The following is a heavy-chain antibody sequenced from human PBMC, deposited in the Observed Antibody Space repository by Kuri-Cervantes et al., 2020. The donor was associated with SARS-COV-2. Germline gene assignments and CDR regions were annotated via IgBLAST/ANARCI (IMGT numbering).Heavy chain of an antibody. J-gene: IGHJ4*02. D-gene: IGHD6-13*01. CDR1: VFTFDDYG. CDR3: AKIPYSSSRYPA. V-gene: IGHV3-9*01. Sequence: SLKISCAASVFTFDDYGMHSVRQAPGKGLEWVSGISWNSGSIGYADSVKGRFTISRDNAKNSLYLQMNSLRAEDTALYYCAKIPYSSSRYPAGGQGTLVTVSS. CDR2: ISWNSGSI.